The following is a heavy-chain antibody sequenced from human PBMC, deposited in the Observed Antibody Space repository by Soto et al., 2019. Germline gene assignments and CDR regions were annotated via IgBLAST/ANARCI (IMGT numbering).Heavy chain of an antibody. CDR3: ACSEPYYYDSSGYSNFDY. CDR1: GFTFSSYG. CDR2: ISYDGSNK. D-gene: IGHD3-22*01. V-gene: IGHV3-30*03. J-gene: IGHJ4*02. Sequence: PVGSLRLSCAASGFTFSSYGMHWVRQAPGKGLEWVAVISYDGSNKYYADSVKGRFTISRDNSKNTLYLQMNSLRAEDTAVYYCACSEPYYYDSSGYSNFDYWGQGTLVTVSS.